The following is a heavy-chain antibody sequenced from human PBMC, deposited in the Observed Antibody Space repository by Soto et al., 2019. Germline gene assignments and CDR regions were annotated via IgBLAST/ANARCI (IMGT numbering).Heavy chain of an antibody. CDR3: ARGGGYFDY. CDR2: ISSSSTYT. D-gene: IGHD3-10*01. V-gene: IGHV3-11*06. Sequence: PGGSLRLSCAASGFTFSDQYRSWIRQAPGKGLEWVSYISSSSTYTKYADSVKGRFTISRDNAKNSLYLQMTSLRAEDTAVYYCARGGGYFDYWGQGTLVTVSS. J-gene: IGHJ4*02. CDR1: GFTFSDQY.